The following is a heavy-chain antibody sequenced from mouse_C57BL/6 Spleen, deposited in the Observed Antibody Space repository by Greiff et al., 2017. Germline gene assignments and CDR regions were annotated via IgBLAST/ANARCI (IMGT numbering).Heavy chain of an antibody. Sequence: DVMLVESGGGLVKPGGSLKLSCAASGFTFSDYGMHWVRQAPEKGLEWVAYISSGSSTIYYADTVKGRFTIARDNAKKTLFLQMTSLRSEDTAMYYCARHYYGSEAYYFDYWGQGTTLTVSS. D-gene: IGHD1-1*01. J-gene: IGHJ2*01. CDR3: ARHYYGSEAYYFDY. CDR2: ISSGSSTI. CDR1: GFTFSDYG. V-gene: IGHV5-17*01.